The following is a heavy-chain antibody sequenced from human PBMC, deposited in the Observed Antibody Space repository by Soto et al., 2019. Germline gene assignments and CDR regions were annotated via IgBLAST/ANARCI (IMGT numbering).Heavy chain of an antibody. CDR1: GGTFSSYA. J-gene: IGHJ4*02. Sequence: QVQLVQSGAEVKKPGSSVKVSCEASGGTFSSYAISWVRQAPGQGLEWMGGIIPIFGTANYAQKFQGRVTIIADESTSTAYMELSSLRSEDTAVYYCATPDQQQLVPWDFDYWGQGTLVTVSS. CDR3: ATPDQQQLVPWDFDY. CDR2: IIPIFGTA. D-gene: IGHD6-13*01. V-gene: IGHV1-69*01.